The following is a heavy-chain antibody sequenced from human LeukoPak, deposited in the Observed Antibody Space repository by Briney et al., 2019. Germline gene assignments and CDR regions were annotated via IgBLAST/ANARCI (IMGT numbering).Heavy chain of an antibody. Sequence: ASVKVSCKASGYTFTGYYMHWVRQAPGQGLEWMGWINPNSGGTNNAQKFQGRVTMTRDTSISTAYMELSRLRSDDTAVYYCARVRAGDYGAFDIWGQGTMVTVSS. J-gene: IGHJ3*02. CDR3: ARVRAGDYGAFDI. CDR2: INPNSGGT. D-gene: IGHD4-17*01. V-gene: IGHV1-2*02. CDR1: GYTFTGYY.